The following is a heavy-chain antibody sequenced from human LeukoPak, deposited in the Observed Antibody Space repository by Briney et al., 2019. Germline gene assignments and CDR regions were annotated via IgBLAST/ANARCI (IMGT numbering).Heavy chain of an antibody. Sequence: TGGSLRLSCAASGFTFSSYSMNWVRQAPGKGLEWVGRIKSKADGGTTDYAAPVKGRFTISRDDSKNTLYLQMNSLKTEDTAVYYCTTDGPPRIVGDTVYYFDYWGQGTLVTVSS. V-gene: IGHV3-15*01. CDR3: TTDGPPRIVGDTVYYFDY. D-gene: IGHD1-26*01. J-gene: IGHJ4*02. CDR2: IKSKADGGTT. CDR1: GFTFSSYS.